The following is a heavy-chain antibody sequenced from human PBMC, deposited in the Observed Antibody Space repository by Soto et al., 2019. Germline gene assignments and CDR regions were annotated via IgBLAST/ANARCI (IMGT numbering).Heavy chain of an antibody. D-gene: IGHD3-10*02. V-gene: IGHV4-31*03. Sequence: QAQLQESAPGLVKPSQTLFLTCTVSGCSISSGGYYWNWIRQHPGKGLEWIGYIYYSGSTFSNPSLETRINIAVDTSKNLFSLKLSSVTGAGTAVYYGARTVFTCGQGTLVTVSS. CDR3: ARTVFT. J-gene: IGHJ5*02. CDR1: GCSISSGGYY. CDR2: IYYSGST.